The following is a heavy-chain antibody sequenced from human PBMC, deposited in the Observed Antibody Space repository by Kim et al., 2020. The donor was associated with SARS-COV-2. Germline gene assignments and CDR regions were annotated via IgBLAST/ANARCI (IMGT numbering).Heavy chain of an antibody. CDR1: GGTFSSYA. D-gene: IGHD3-3*01. J-gene: IGHJ3*02. V-gene: IGHV1-69*13. Sequence: SVKVSCKASGGTFSSYAISWVRQAPGQGLEWMGGIIPIFGTANYAQKFQGRVTITADESTSTAYMELSSLRSEDTAVYYCARPGRQLVTIFGVGAFDIWGQGTMVTVSS. CDR3: ARPGRQLVTIFGVGAFDI. CDR2: IIPIFGTA.